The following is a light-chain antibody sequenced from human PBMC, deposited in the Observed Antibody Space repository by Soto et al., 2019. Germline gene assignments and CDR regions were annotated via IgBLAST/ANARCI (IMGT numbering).Light chain of an antibody. CDR1: TSNVGSNL. CDR2: NDH. V-gene: IGLV1-47*02. Sequence: QSVLAQPPSASGTPGQRVTISCSGSTSNVGSNLASWYQQLPGSAPKLLIYNDHERPSGVPDRFSGSKSGTSASLGISGLRSEDEADYFCAVWDDSLSGVVFGGGTKLTVL. J-gene: IGLJ2*01. CDR3: AVWDDSLSGVV.